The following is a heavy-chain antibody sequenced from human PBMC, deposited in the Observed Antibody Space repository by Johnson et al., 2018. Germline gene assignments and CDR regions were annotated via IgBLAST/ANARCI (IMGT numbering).Heavy chain of an antibody. V-gene: IGHV3-53*01. Sequence: VQLVQSGGGLIQPGGSLRLSCAASGFTVSSNYMSWVRQAPGKGLEWVSVIYSGGSTYYADSVKGRFTISRDNSKNTLYLQMNSLKTEDTAVCYCTTVSPPTNCRGGSCYTPRYFQHWGQGTLVTGSS. D-gene: IGHD2-15*01. CDR2: IYSGGST. J-gene: IGHJ1*01. CDR1: GFTVSSNY. CDR3: TTVSPPTNCRGGSCYTPRYFQH.